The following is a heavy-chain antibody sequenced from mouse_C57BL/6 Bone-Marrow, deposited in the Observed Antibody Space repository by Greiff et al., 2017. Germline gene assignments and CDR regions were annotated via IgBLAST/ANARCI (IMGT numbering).Heavy chain of an antibody. Sequence: QVQLQQPGAELVKPGASVKLSCKASGYTFTSYWMHWVKQRPGQGLEWIGMIHPNSGSTNYNEKLKSKATLTVDKSSSTAYMQLSSLTSEDAAVYYCARWRCRDWYFDVWGTGTTVTVSS. CDR1: GYTFTSYW. J-gene: IGHJ1*03. CDR3: ARWRCRDWYFDV. V-gene: IGHV1-64*01. CDR2: IHPNSGST.